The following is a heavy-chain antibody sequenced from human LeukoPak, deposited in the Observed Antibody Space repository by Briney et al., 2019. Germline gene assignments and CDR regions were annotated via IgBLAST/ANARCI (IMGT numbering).Heavy chain of an antibody. J-gene: IGHJ4*02. V-gene: IGHV3-23*01. CDR2: INYSGVST. D-gene: IGHD7-27*01. CDR3: AKDQNWEGGY. Sequence: GGSLRLSCAASGFTFSNHDTTWIRQAPGKGLEWVSVINYSGVSTNYADSVKGRFTISRDNSKNTVYLQMNSLRVEDTAVYYCAKDQNWEGGYWGQGTLVTVSS. CDR1: GFTFSNHD.